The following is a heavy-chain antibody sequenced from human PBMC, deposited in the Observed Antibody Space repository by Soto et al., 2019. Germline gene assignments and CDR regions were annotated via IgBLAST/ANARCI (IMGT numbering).Heavy chain of an antibody. CDR1: GFTFSTYT. V-gene: IGHV3-30-3*01. Sequence: QVQLVESGGGVVQPGRSLRLSCAASGFTFSTYTMHWVRQAPGKGLEWVAVISYDGSNKYYAGSVKGRFTISRDNCKNTLYLQMNSLRAEDTAVYYCARSYSSSWHTFDSWGQGTLVTVS. D-gene: IGHD6-13*01. CDR2: ISYDGSNK. J-gene: IGHJ4*02. CDR3: ARSYSSSWHTFDS.